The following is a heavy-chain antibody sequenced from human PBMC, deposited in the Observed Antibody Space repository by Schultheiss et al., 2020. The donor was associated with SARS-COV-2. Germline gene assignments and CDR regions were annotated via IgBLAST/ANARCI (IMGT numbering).Heavy chain of an antibody. D-gene: IGHD2-15*01. Sequence: SETLSLTCTVSGYSISSGYYWGWIRQPPGKGLEWIGSIYHSGSTYYNSSLKSRVTISVDTSKNQFSLKLSSVTAADTAVYYCARYGGVAYWGQGTLVTVSS. CDR2: IYHSGST. J-gene: IGHJ4*02. CDR1: GYSISSGYY. V-gene: IGHV4-38-2*02. CDR3: ARYGGVAY.